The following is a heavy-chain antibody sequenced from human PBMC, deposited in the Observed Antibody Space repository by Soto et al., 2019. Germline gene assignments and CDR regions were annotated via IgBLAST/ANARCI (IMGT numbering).Heavy chain of an antibody. D-gene: IGHD3-3*01. CDR1: GFTFSSYA. V-gene: IGHV3-23*01. CDR2: ISGSGGST. J-gene: IGHJ4*02. Sequence: GSLRLSCAASGFTFSSYAMSWVRQAPGKGLEWVSAISGSGGSTYYADSVKGRFTISRDNSKNTLYLQMNSLRAEDTAVYYCAKFSPSTIFGVVTPDYWGQGTLVTVSS. CDR3: AKFSPSTIFGVVTPDY.